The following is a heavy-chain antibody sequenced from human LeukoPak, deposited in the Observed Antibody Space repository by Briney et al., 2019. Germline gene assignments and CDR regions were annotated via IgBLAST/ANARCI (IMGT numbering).Heavy chain of an antibody. V-gene: IGHV3-48*01. CDR2: ISSNSKSA. D-gene: IGHD3-16*02. CDR3: ARYDEYDYVWGSYRPFDY. CDR1: GFTFNTAG. J-gene: IGHJ4*02. Sequence: GGSLRLSCAASGFTFNTAGMSWVRQAPGKGLEWLSLISSNSKSAHYADSVKGRFTISRDNSKNTVYLQMNSLRAEDTAVYYCARYDEYDYVWGSYRPFDYWGQGTLVTVSS.